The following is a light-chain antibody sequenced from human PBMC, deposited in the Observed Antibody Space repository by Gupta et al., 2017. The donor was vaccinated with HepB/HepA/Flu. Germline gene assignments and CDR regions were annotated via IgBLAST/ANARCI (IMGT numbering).Light chain of an antibody. V-gene: IGKV1-5*03. J-gene: IGKJ1*01. CDR2: RAS. CDR1: QTISIS. CDR3: QQYNYYPWT. Sequence: DIQMTQSPSTLSASVGDRVSITCRASQTISISLAWYQQKPGNVPKLLISRASGLQSGVPSRFSGSGSGTESTLTISSLQPDDIATYYCQQYNYYPWTFGQGTKVEIK.